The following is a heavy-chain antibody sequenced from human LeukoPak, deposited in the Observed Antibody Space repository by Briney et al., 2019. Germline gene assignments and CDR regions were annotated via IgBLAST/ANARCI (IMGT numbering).Heavy chain of an antibody. CDR3: AGSTTVAYY. J-gene: IGHJ4*02. D-gene: IGHD4-23*01. CDR1: GFTDGSYY. V-gene: IGHV3-53*01. CDR2: IYSGGST. Sequence: PGGSLRLSCAASGFTDGSYYMNWVRQAPGKGLEWVSVIYSGGSTSSADSVKGRFTISRDNSKNTLYLQMNSLRAEDTAVYYCAGSTTVAYYWGQGTLVTVSS.